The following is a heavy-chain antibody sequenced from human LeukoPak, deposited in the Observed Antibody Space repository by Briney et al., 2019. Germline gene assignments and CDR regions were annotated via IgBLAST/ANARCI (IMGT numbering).Heavy chain of an antibody. CDR3: ARDRGRPRFDP. V-gene: IGHV1-18*01. J-gene: IGHJ5*02. Sequence: MGWISAYNGNTNYAQKLQGRVTMTTDTSTSTAYMELRSLRSDDTAVYYCARDRGRPRFDPWGQGTLVTVSS. CDR2: ISAYNGNT.